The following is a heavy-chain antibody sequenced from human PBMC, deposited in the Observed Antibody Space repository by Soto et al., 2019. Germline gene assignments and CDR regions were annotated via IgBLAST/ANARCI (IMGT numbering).Heavy chain of an antibody. Sequence: EVQLLESGGGLVQPGGSLRLSCAASGFTFSSYAMSWVRQAPGKGLEWVSAISGGGGSTYYADSVKGRFTISRDNSKNTLYLQMNSLRAEDTAVYYCAKLLIVVVPAPSWFDPWGQGTLVTVSS. CDR2: ISGGGGST. J-gene: IGHJ5*02. D-gene: IGHD2-2*01. CDR1: GFTFSSYA. CDR3: AKLLIVVVPAPSWFDP. V-gene: IGHV3-23*01.